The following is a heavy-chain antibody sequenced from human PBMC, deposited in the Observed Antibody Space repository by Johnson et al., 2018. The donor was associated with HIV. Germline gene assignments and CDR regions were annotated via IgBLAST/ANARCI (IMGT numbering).Heavy chain of an antibody. CDR2: ISYDGSNK. CDR3: ARDNWNEDI. D-gene: IGHD1-20*01. CDR1: GFTFSDYA. V-gene: IGHV3-30*04. Sequence: VESGGGLVQPGGSLRLSCVVSGFTFSDYAVNWVRQAPGKGLEWVAVISYDGSNKYYADSVKGRFTISRDNSKNTLYLQMNSLRAEDTAVYYCARDNWNEDIWGQGTMVTVSS. J-gene: IGHJ3*02.